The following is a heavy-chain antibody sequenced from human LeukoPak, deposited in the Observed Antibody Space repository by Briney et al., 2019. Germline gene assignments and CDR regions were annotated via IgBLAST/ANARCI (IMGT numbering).Heavy chain of an antibody. CDR2: ISGSGGST. V-gene: IGHV3-23*01. CDR3: AKEHGGSSWYEDAFDI. D-gene: IGHD6-13*01. J-gene: IGHJ3*02. CDR1: GFTFSSYG. Sequence: GGSLRLSCAASGFTFSSYGMSWVRQAPGKGLEWVSDISGSGGSTYYADSVRGRFTISRDNSKNTLYLQMNSLRAEDTAVYYCAKEHGGSSWYEDAFDIWGQGTMVTVSS.